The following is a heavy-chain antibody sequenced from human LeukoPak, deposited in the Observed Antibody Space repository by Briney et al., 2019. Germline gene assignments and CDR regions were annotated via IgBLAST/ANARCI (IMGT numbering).Heavy chain of an antibody. V-gene: IGHV4-34*01. J-gene: IGHJ1*01. D-gene: IGHD3-22*01. Sequence: SETLSLTCAVYGGSFSGYYWSWIRQPPGKGLEWIGEINHSGSTNYNPSLKSRVTISVDTSKNQFSLKLSSVTAADTAVYYCARGPHYYDNSGYYVYFQHWGQGTLVAVSS. CDR1: GGSFSGYY. CDR2: INHSGST. CDR3: ARGPHYYDNSGYYVYFQH.